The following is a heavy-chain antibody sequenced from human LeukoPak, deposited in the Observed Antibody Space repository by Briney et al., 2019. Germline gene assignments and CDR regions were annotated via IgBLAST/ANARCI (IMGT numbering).Heavy chain of an antibody. D-gene: IGHD2-21*02. J-gene: IGHJ5*02. CDR2: INPNSGGT. Sequence: ASVKVSCKASGYTFTGYYMHWVRQAPGQGLEWMGWINPNSGGTNYAQKFQGRVTMTRDTSISTAYMELSRLRSDDTAVYYCARDSCGGDCYNWFDPWGQGTLVTASS. CDR3: ARDSCGGDCYNWFDP. V-gene: IGHV1-2*02. CDR1: GYTFTGYY.